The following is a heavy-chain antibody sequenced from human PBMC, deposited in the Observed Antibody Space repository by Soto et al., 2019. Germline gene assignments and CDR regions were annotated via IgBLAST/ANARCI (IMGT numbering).Heavy chain of an antibody. CDR3: ARYSSGWTGNGMDV. Sequence: PSETLSLTCSVSGGSISNFFWSWIRQPPGKGLEWIGYVYYTGSTSYNPSLKSRVTISVDMAKKQFSLNVSSVTAADTAVYYCARYSSGWTGNGMDVWGQGNAVTVYS. J-gene: IGHJ6*02. V-gene: IGHV4-59*01. D-gene: IGHD6-19*01. CDR2: VYYTGST. CDR1: GGSISNFF.